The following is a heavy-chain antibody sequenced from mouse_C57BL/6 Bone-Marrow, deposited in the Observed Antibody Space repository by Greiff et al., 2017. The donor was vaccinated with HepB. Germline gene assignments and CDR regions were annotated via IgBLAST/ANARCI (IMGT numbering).Heavy chain of an antibody. D-gene: IGHD1-1*01. CDR3: ARKGYYGSSYDYYAMDY. Sequence: AQLQQPGAELVRPGSSVQLSCKASGYTFTSYWLHWVKQRPIQGLEWIGNIDPSDSETHYNQKFKDKATLTVDKSSSTAYMQLSSLTSEDSAVYYCARKGYYGSSYDYYAMDYWGQGTSVTVSS. CDR2: IDPSDSET. CDR1: GYTFTSYW. V-gene: IGHV1-52*01. J-gene: IGHJ4*01.